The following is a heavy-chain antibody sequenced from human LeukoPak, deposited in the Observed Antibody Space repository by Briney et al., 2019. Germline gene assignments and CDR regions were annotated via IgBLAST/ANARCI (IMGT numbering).Heavy chain of an antibody. CDR1: GHTLTELS. J-gene: IGHJ4*02. D-gene: IGHD6-19*01. CDR2: FDPEDGET. CDR3: ATPYSSGWLFGFDY. V-gene: IGHV1-24*01. Sequence: GASVKVSCKVSGHTLTELSMHWVRQAPGKGLEWMGGFDPEDGETIYAQKFQGRVTMTEDTSTGTAYVELSSLRSEDTAVYYCATPYSSGWLFGFDYWGQGTLVTVSS.